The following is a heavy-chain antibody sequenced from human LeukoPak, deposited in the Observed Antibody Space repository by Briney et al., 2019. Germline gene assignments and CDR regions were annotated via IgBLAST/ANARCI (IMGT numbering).Heavy chain of an antibody. Sequence: SGTLSLTCTVSGGSISSGSYYWSWIRQPAGKGLEWIGRIYTSGSTNYNPSLKSRVTISVDTSKNQFSLKLSSVTAADTAVYYCARAYCSSTSCYYYYYYMDVWGKGTTVTVSS. CDR1: GGSISSGSYY. CDR2: IYTSGST. D-gene: IGHD2-2*01. J-gene: IGHJ6*03. CDR3: ARAYCSSTSCYYYYYYMDV. V-gene: IGHV4-61*02.